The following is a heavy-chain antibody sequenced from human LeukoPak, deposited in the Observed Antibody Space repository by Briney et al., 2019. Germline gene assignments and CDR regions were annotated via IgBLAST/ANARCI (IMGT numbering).Heavy chain of an antibody. V-gene: IGHV3-64*01. CDR3: ARGEWELLSYFDY. D-gene: IGHD1-26*01. Sequence: GGSLRLSCAASGFTFSSYAMHWVRQAPGKGLEYVSAISSNGGSTYYANSVKGRFTISRDNSKNTPYLQMGSLRAEDMAVYYCARGEWELLSYFDYWGQGTLVTVSS. CDR1: GFTFSSYA. CDR2: ISSNGGST. J-gene: IGHJ4*02.